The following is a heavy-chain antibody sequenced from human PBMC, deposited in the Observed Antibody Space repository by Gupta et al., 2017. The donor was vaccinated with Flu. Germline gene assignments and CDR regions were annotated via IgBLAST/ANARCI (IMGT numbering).Heavy chain of an antibody. CDR1: GGSFSGYY. CDR2: INHSGST. Sequence: QVQLQQWGAGLLKPSETLSLTCAVYGGSFSGYYWSWIRQPPGKGLEWIGEINHSGSTNYNPSLKSRVTISVDTSKNQFSLKLSSVTAADTAVYYCARGRHYYGSGSGGLNWFDPWGQGTLVTVSS. D-gene: IGHD3-10*01. J-gene: IGHJ5*02. CDR3: ARGRHYYGSGSGGLNWFDP. V-gene: IGHV4-34*01.